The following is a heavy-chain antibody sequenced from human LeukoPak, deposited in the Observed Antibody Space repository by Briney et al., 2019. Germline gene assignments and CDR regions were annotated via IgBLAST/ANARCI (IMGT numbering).Heavy chain of an antibody. D-gene: IGHD6-13*01. CDR1: GYSFTSYW. V-gene: IGHV5-51*01. Sequence: GESLKISCKGSGYSFTSYWIGWVRQMPGKGLEWMGIIYPGDSDTRYSPSFQGQVTISADKSISTAYLQWSSLKASDTAMYYCATHDGSGIAAAGIDYWGQGTLVTVSS. J-gene: IGHJ4*02. CDR2: IYPGDSDT. CDR3: ATHDGSGIAAAGIDY.